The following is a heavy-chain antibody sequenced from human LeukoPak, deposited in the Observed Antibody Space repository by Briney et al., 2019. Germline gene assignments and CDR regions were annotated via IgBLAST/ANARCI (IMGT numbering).Heavy chain of an antibody. V-gene: IGHV2-5*02. J-gene: IGHJ4*01. CDR3: AHSTIFGVLIPFDY. CDR2: ISWVDDK. CDR1: GFSLSTRGVG. D-gene: IGHD3-3*01. Sequence: SGPTLVKPTPTLTLTCTFSGFSLSTRGVGVGWVRQPPGKALEWPALISWVDDKLYSPSLKSRLPITKNTSKNQVVLRINNMEPVDTATYNCAHSTIFGVLIPFDYWGQGTLVTVSS.